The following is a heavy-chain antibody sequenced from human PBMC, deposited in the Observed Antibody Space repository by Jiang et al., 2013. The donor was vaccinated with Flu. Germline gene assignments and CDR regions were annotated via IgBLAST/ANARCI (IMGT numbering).Heavy chain of an antibody. CDR2: IFSNDEK. V-gene: IGHV2-26*01. Sequence: KPTQTLTLTCTVSGFSLSNARMGVSWIRQPPGKALEWLAHIFSNDEKSYSTSLKSRLTISKDTSKSQVVLTMTNMDPVDTATYYCARIRRVAYGSGSYYDYFDYWGQGTLVTVSS. D-gene: IGHD3-10*01. CDR1: GFSLSNARMG. CDR3: ARIRRVAYGSGSYYDYFDY. J-gene: IGHJ4*02.